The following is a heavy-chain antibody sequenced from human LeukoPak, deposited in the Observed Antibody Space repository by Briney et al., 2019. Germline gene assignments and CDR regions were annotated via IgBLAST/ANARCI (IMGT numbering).Heavy chain of an antibody. J-gene: IGHJ4*02. CDR1: GFTFSSYW. CDR3: ARAADGIVGATGRFYFDY. Sequence: GGSLRLSCAASGFTFSSYWMSWVRQAPGKGLEWVANIKQDGSEKYYVDSVKGRFTISRDNAKNSLYLQMNSLRAEDTAVYYCARAADGIVGATGRFYFDYWGQGTLVTVSS. CDR2: IKQDGSEK. D-gene: IGHD1-26*01. V-gene: IGHV3-7*01.